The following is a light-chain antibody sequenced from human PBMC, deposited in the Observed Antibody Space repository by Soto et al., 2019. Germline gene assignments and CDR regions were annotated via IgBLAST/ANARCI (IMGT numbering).Light chain of an antibody. Sequence: DIQMTKSPSALPASRGDRVTITCRASQSSSNWLAWYQHKPGTAPKVLIYHASNLQSVVPARFSGSGAGTDFTLTSSSLQPEHFATYYCQQYNSYSFGQGNKVDIK. CDR1: QSSSNW. CDR3: QQYNSYS. CDR2: HAS. J-gene: IGKJ1*01. V-gene: IGKV1-5*01.